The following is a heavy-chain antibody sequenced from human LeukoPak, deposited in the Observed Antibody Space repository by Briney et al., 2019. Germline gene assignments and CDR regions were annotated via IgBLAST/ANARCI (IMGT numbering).Heavy chain of an antibody. V-gene: IGHV3-15*01. D-gene: IGHD2/OR15-2a*01. CDR1: GFTLSNAW. Sequence: KPGRSLSLSCAASGFTLSNAWMSWVRQAPGKGPEWVGRIKRKCDGGTTDYAEPVKGRFTISRDDSKNMMYLEMNSLKTEDTAVYYCSAPFHRYCNCNYCYATPGRNSGQGTLVTVSS. CDR3: SAPFHRYCNCNYCYATPGRN. J-gene: IGHJ4*02. CDR2: IKRKCDGGTT.